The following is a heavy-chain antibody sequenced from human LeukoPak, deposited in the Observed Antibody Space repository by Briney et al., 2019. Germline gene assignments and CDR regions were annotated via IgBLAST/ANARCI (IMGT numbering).Heavy chain of an antibody. V-gene: IGHV4-59*01. J-gene: IGHJ6*02. D-gene: IGHD3-10*01. CDR2: IYHSGST. CDR3: ARVGGSNYYYYGMDV. Sequence: SETLSLTCTVSGGSISSYYWSWIRQPPGKGLEWIGYIYHSGSTNYNPSLKSRVTISIDTSKNQFSLKLSSVTAADTAVYYCARVGGSNYYYYGMDVWGQGTTVTVSS. CDR1: GGSISSYY.